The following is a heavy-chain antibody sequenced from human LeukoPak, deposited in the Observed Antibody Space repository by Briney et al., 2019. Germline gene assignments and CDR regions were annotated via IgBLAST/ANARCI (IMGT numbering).Heavy chain of an antibody. CDR2: IYYSGTT. Sequence: SETLSLICTVSGGSISSNNYYWGWIRQPPGKGLEWIGYIYYSGTTYYNPSLESRVTISIDTSKNQFSVKLTSVTAADTAVYYCARDQGAVAGIDPWGQGTLVTVSS. J-gene: IGHJ5*02. CDR3: ARDQGAVAGIDP. V-gene: IGHV4-39*07. D-gene: IGHD6-19*01. CDR1: GGSISSNNYY.